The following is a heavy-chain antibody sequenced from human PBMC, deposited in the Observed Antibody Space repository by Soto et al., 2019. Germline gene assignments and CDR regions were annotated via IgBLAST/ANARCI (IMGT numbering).Heavy chain of an antibody. CDR3: ARHIPNFYGSGSPNPYYYYMDV. J-gene: IGHJ6*03. V-gene: IGHV4-39*01. CDR2: IYYSWIT. Sequence: SETLSRTCTGCVWSMSSSSCYWGWIRHPPGKGLYCIVSIYYSWITYYNPSLKSRVTISVDTSKNQFSLKLSSVTAADTAVYYCARHIPNFYGSGSPNPYYYYMDVWGKGTTVTVSS. CDR1: VWSMSSSSCY. D-gene: IGHD3-10*01.